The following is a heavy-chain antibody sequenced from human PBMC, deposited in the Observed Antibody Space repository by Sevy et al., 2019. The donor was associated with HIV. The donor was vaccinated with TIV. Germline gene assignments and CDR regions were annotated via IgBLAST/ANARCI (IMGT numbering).Heavy chain of an antibody. CDR3: TTGGITGTIKYVY. Sequence: GGSLRLSCAASGFTFSNAWMSWVRQAPGKGLEWVGRIKSKTDGGTTDYATPVKGRFTISRDDSKNTLYLQMNSLKTEDTAVYYCTTGGITGTIKYVYWGQGTLVTVSS. CDR2: IKSKTDGGTT. D-gene: IGHD1-7*01. CDR1: GFTFSNAW. V-gene: IGHV3-15*01. J-gene: IGHJ4*02.